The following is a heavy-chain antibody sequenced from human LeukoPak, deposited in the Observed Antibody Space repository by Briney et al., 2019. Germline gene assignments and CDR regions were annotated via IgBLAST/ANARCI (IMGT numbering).Heavy chain of an antibody. CDR3: ARHPFSNPFDF. J-gene: IGHJ4*02. V-gene: IGHV4-59*08. Sequence: ASETLSLTCTVSGASITSSYWSRIRQPPGKGLEWIGYVYHTGNTDYNPSLRSRVTISLDTSKSHFTLSLSSATAADTAVYFCARHPFSNPFDFWGRGTLVTVSS. CDR2: VYHTGNT. CDR1: GASITSSY. D-gene: IGHD2/OR15-2a*01.